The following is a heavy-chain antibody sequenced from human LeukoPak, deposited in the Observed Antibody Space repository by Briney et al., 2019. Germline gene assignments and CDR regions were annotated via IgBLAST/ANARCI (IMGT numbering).Heavy chain of an antibody. Sequence: SETLSLTCTVSGGSISSYYWSWIRQPPGKGLEWIGYIYYSGSTNYNPFLKSRVTISVDTSKNQFSLKLSSVTAADTAVYYCAREDGYYFDYWGQGTLVTVSS. CDR1: GGSISSYY. V-gene: IGHV4-59*01. J-gene: IGHJ4*02. CDR3: AREDGYYFDY. CDR2: IYYSGST.